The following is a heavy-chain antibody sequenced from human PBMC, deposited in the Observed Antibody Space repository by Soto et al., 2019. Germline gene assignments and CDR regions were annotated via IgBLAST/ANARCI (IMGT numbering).Heavy chain of an antibody. D-gene: IGHD4-17*01. CDR2: IYPGDSDT. CDR3: ARYPTLTDYFFHGMDV. Sequence: GEFKKTPYRGAGYTCTNYWIVCVRQIQGKGLEWMGIIYPGDSDTRYSPSFQGQVTISADRSISTAYLQWSSLKASDTGMYYCARYPTLTDYFFHGMDVRGQGTTVTGSS. V-gene: IGHV5-51*01. CDR1: GYTCTNYW. J-gene: IGHJ6*02.